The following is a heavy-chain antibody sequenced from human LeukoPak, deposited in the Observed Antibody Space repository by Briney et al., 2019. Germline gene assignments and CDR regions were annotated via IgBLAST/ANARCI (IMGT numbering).Heavy chain of an antibody. D-gene: IGHD3-10*01. Sequence: KPSETLSLTCTVSGASISSYYWTWIRQHPGKGLEWIGYIYYSGSTYYNPSLKSRLTISVDTSKNQFSLKLRSVTAADTAVYYCARDRATVVRGITRWFDPWGQGTLVTVSS. V-gene: IGHV4-59*06. CDR1: GASISSYY. J-gene: IGHJ5*02. CDR3: ARDRATVVRGITRWFDP. CDR2: IYYSGST.